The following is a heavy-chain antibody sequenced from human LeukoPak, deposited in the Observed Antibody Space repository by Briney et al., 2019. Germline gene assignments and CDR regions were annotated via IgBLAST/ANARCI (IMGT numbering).Heavy chain of an antibody. D-gene: IGHD2-15*01. Sequence: PGGSLRLSCAASGFAFSSYAMSWVRQPPGKGLEWVSVISRRDDYTYYADSVKGRFTISRDFSKNTLYLQMNSLRTEDTAVYYCANYCSGGSGRPCYSGYYWGQGTLVTVSS. CDR2: ISRRDDYT. J-gene: IGHJ4*02. CDR3: ANYCSGGSGRPCYSGYY. CDR1: GFAFSSYA. V-gene: IGHV3-23*01.